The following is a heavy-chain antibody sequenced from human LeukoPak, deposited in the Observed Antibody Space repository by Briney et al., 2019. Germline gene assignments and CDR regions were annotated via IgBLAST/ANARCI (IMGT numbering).Heavy chain of an antibody. CDR3: AREDYDSSGPLYFDY. V-gene: IGHV4-34*01. CDR2: INHSGST. D-gene: IGHD3-22*01. Sequence: GSLRLSCAASGFTFSSYSMNWVRQAPGKGLEWIGEINHSGSTNYNPSLKSRVTISVDTSKNQFSLKLSSVTAADTAVYYCAREDYDSSGPLYFDYWGQGTLVTVSS. J-gene: IGHJ4*02. CDR1: GFTFSSYS.